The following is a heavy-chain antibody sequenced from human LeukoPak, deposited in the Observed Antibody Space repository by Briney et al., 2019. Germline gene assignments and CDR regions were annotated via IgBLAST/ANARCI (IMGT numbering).Heavy chain of an antibody. D-gene: IGHD1-26*01. CDR2: IYHSGST. CDR3: ARLGSYLSAFDI. V-gene: IGHV4-38-2*02. Sequence: SETLSLTCTVSGGSISSGYYWGWIRQPPGKGLEWIGSIYHSGSTYYNPSLKSRVTISVDTSKNQFSLKLSSVTAADTAVYYCARLGSYLSAFDIWGQGTMVTVSS. CDR1: GGSISSGYY. J-gene: IGHJ3*02.